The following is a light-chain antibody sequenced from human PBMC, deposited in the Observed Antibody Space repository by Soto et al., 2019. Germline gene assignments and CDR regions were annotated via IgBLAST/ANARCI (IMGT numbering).Light chain of an antibody. CDR3: MQALQTLS. J-gene: IGKJ5*01. V-gene: IGKV2-28*01. Sequence: DIVMTQSPLSLPVTPGEPASIPCGSGQSLLHINDYNYLDWYLQKPGQSPQLLIYWGSNRASGVPDRFSGSGSGTDFTLKISRVEAEDVGVYYCMQALQTLSFGQGTRLEIK. CDR2: WGS. CDR1: QSLLHINDYNY.